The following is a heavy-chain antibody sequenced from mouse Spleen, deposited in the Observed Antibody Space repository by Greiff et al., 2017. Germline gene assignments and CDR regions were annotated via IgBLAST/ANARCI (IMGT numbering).Heavy chain of an antibody. CDR2: INPNNGGT. Sequence: EVQLQESGPELVKPAASVKMSCKASGYTFTDYNMHWVKQSHGKSLEWIGYINPNNGGTSYNQKFKGKATLTVNKSSSTAYMELRSLTSEDSAVYYYARGDGDYVRFDYWGQGTTLTVSS. CDR3: ARGDGDYVRFDY. V-gene: IGHV1-22*01. J-gene: IGHJ2*01. D-gene: IGHD2-13*01. CDR1: GYTFTDYN.